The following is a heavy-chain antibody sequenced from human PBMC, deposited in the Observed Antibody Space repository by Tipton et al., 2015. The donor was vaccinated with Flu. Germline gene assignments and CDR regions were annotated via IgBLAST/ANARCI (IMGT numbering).Heavy chain of an antibody. CDR1: GGSISSSSYY. J-gene: IGHJ5*02. CDR3: ARDYGDLNWFDP. CDR2: IYTSGST. V-gene: IGHV4-61*09. D-gene: IGHD4-17*01. Sequence: PSLTCTVSGGSISSSSYYWTWIRQPAGKGLEWIGQIYTSGSTKYNPSLKSRVTMSLDTSKNHFSLKLSSVTAADTAMYYCARDYGDLNWFDPWGQGTLVTVSS.